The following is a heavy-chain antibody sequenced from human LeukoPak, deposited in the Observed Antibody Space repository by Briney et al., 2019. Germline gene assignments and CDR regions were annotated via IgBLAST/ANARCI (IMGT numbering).Heavy chain of an antibody. CDR1: GFTFSSYA. CDR3: AKLRVGATTPFDY. D-gene: IGHD1-26*01. J-gene: IGHJ4*02. Sequence: GRSLRLSCAASGFTFSSYAMHWVRQAPGRGLEWVAVISYDGSNKYYADSVKGRFTISRDNSKNTLYLQMNSLRAEDTAVYYCAKLRVGATTPFDYWGQGTLVTVSS. V-gene: IGHV3-30-3*02. CDR2: ISYDGSNK.